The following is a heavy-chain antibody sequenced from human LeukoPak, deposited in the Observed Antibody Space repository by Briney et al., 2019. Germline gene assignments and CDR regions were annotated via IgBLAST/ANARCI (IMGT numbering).Heavy chain of an antibody. CDR2: IRAGGDNT. D-gene: IGHD3-10*01. CDR1: GFTFINYA. J-gene: IGHJ6*03. CDR3: AKDSAFYYIDV. V-gene: IGHV3-23*01. Sequence: GGSLRLSCAASGFTFINYAMSWVRQAPGKGLEWVSGIRAGGDNTYYADSVKGRFTISRDNSKNTLYLQMNSLKGDDTAVYYCAKDSAFYYIDVWGRGTTVIISS.